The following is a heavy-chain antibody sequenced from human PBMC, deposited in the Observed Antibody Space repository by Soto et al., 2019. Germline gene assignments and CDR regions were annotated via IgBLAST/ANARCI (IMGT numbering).Heavy chain of an antibody. CDR3: ARGFSSGCHDY. CDR2: INHSGST. V-gene: IGHV4-34*01. D-gene: IGHD6-19*01. J-gene: IGHJ4*02. Sequence: PSETLSLTCAVYGGSFSGYYWSWIRQPPGKGLEWIGEINHSGSTNYNPSLKSRVTISVDTSKNQFSLKLSSVTAADTAVYYCARGFSSGCHDYWGQGTLVTVLL. CDR1: GGSFSGYY.